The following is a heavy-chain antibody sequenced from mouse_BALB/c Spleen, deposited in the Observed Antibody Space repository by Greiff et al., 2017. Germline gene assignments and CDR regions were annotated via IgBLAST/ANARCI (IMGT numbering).Heavy chain of an antibody. J-gene: IGHJ4*01. Sequence: QVQLQQPGAELVRPGASVKLSCKASGYTFTSYWINWVKQRPGQGLEWIGNIYPSDSYTNYNQKFKDKATLTVDKSSSTAYMQLSSPTSEDSAVYYCTRSGLYYGNSGAMDYWGQGTSVTVSS. V-gene: IGHV1-69*02. CDR2: IYPSDSYT. CDR3: TRSGLYYGNSGAMDY. CDR1: GYTFTSYW. D-gene: IGHD2-1*01.